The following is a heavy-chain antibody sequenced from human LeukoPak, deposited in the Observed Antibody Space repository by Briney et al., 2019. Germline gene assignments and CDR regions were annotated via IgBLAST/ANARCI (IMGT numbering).Heavy chain of an antibody. D-gene: IGHD6-25*01. CDR2: ISAYNGNT. CDR1: GYTFTSYG. CDR3: ARDKSLQRRNWFDP. Sequence: GASVKVSCKASGYTFTSYGISWGRQAPGQGLEWMGWISAYNGNTNYAQKLQGRVTMTTDTSTSTAYMELRSLRSDDTAVYYCARDKSLQRRNWFDPWGQGTLVTVSS. V-gene: IGHV1-18*01. J-gene: IGHJ5*02.